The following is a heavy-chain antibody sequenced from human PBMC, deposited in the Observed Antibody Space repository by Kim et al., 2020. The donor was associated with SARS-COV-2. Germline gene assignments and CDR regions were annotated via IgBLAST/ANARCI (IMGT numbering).Heavy chain of an antibody. CDR2: ISGSGGST. Sequence: GGSLRLSCAASGFTFSSYAMSWVRQAPGKGLEWVSAISGSGGSTYYADSVKGRFTISRDNSKNTLYLQMNSLRAEDTAVYYCAKTPYGVVVAAPFDYWGQGTLVTVSS. CDR1: GFTFSSYA. D-gene: IGHD2-15*01. V-gene: IGHV3-23*01. J-gene: IGHJ4*02. CDR3: AKTPYGVVVAAPFDY.